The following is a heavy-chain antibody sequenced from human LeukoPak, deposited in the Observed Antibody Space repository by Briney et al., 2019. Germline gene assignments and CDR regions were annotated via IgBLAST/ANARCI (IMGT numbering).Heavy chain of an antibody. CDR1: GYTFTSYG. CDR2: ICAYDGNT. V-gene: IGHV1-18*01. D-gene: IGHD3-22*01. CDR3: ARDRYYYDSSGYFGLDF. J-gene: IGHJ4*02. Sequence: ASVKVSCKASGYTFTSYGISWVRQAPGQGLEWTGWICAYDGNTNYAQKLQGRVAMTTDTSTSTAYMELRSLRSDDTAVYYCARDRYYYDSSGYFGLDFWGKGTLVTVSS.